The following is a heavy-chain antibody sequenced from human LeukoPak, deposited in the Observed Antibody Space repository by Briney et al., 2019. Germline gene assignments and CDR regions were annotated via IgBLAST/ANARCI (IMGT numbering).Heavy chain of an antibody. CDR2: IYSGGST. J-gene: IGHJ3*02. D-gene: IGHD2-15*01. CDR3: ARRCGGSCNDAFDI. V-gene: IGHV3-66*01. CDR1: GFTVSSNY. Sequence: SGGSLRLSCAASGFTVSSNYMSWVRQAPGKGLEWVSVIYSGGSTYYADSVKGRFTISRDNSKNTLYLQMNSLRAEDTAVYYCARRCGGSCNDAFDIWGQGTMVTVSS.